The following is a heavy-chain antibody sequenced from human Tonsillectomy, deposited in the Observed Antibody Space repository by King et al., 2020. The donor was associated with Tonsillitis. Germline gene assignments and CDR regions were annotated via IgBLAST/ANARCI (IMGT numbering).Heavy chain of an antibody. CDR1: GYTFTGFY. D-gene: IGHD6-25*01. CDR2: INPKSGGT. V-gene: IGHV1-2*02. CDR3: ARGSGGFDF. Sequence: VQLVESGAEVKKPGASVKVSCKASGYTFTGFYMHWVRQAPGHGLESMGWINPKSGGTNYAQTFQGRVTMTRDTSISTAYMELSRLTSDDTAVYYCARGSGGFDFWAQGTLVTVSS. J-gene: IGHJ4*02.